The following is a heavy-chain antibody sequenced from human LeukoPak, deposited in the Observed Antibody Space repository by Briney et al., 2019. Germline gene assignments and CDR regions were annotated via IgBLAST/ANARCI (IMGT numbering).Heavy chain of an antibody. V-gene: IGHV3-9*01. Sequence: PGRSLRLSCAASGFTFDDYAMHWVRQAPGKGLEGVSGISWNSGSIGYADSVKGRFTISRDNAKNSLYLQMNSLRAEDTALYYCAKDHYYDSSGYYFGYAFDIWGQGTMVTVSS. CDR3: AKDHYYDSSGYYFGYAFDI. D-gene: IGHD3-22*01. CDR1: GFTFDDYA. CDR2: ISWNSGSI. J-gene: IGHJ3*02.